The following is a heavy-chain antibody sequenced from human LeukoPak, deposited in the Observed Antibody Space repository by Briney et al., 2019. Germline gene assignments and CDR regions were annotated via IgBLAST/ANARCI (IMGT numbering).Heavy chain of an antibody. CDR1: GYSFTSYC. V-gene: IGHV5-51*01. J-gene: IGHJ3*01. Sequence: PGESLKISCKVSGYSFTSYCIGWVRQMPGKGLEWMGIIYPGDSGPTYSPSFQGQVTISVDKSINTAYLQWSSLQASDTAMYYCGMSGDRVPLQDDVFDVWDHGTMVTVST. CDR3: GMSGDRVPLQDDVFDV. D-gene: IGHD1-26*01. CDR2: IYPGDSGP.